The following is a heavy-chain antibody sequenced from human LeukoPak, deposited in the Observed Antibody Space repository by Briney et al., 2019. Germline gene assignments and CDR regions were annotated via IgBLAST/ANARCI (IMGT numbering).Heavy chain of an antibody. Sequence: GGSLTLLCAPWGLTFNNYAMQWVRQAPGKGLEWVAMISYDGSNKLYAVYVKCRFTISRDNSKNTLYLQMNSLRVEDTAVYYCARDGRTRYFDWLFDYWGQGTLLTVSS. V-gene: IGHV3-30-3*01. CDR3: ARDGRTRYFDWLFDY. CDR2: ISYDGSNK. CDR1: GLTFNNYA. J-gene: IGHJ4*02. D-gene: IGHD3-9*01.